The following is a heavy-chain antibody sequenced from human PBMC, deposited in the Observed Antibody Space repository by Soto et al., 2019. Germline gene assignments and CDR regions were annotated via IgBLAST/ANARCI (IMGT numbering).Heavy chain of an antibody. CDR3: AKSSSLGGYQPWVNYFYMDV. CDR2: ISGTGGRT. Sequence: EVQLLASGGGLVQPGGSLRLACAGSGFTFSSYAMSWVRQAPGKGLEWVSDISGTGGRTYYADSVKGRFTISRDNSKNTLYLEMNSLRADDTAVYYCAKSSSLGGYQPWVNYFYMDVWGKGTTVAVSS. J-gene: IGHJ6*03. CDR1: GFTFSSYA. D-gene: IGHD3-16*01. V-gene: IGHV3-23*01.